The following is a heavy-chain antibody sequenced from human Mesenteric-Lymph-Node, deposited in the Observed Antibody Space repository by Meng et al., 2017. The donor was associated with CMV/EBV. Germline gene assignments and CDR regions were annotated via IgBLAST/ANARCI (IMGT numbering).Heavy chain of an antibody. D-gene: IGHD1-26*01. CDR2: VYYSGST. Sequence: SETLSLTCTVSAGSISSSSYCWGWIRQSPGKGLEWIGSVYYSGSTYYNPSLKSRVTISVDTSKNQFSLRLRSVTAADTAVYYCASPNIVGATSFDYWGQGTLVTVSS. CDR3: ASPNIVGATSFDY. CDR1: AGSISSSSYC. V-gene: IGHV4-39*07. J-gene: IGHJ4*02.